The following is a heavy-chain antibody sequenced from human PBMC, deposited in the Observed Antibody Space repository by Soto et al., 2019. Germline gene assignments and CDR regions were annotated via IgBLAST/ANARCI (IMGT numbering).Heavy chain of an antibody. J-gene: IGHJ4*02. CDR2: IYWDNDK. V-gene: IGHV2-5*02. D-gene: IGHD5-18*01. Sequence: QITLKEAGPTLVKPTQTLTLTCTFSGFSLTTTGVAVGWIRQPPGKALEWLALIYWDNDKRYSPSLKRRLTITKDTSKNQVVLMMTNMDPVDTATYSCAHQSRGNRFPSAYWGQGTLVTVSS. CDR3: AHQSRGNRFPSAY. CDR1: GFSLTTTGVA.